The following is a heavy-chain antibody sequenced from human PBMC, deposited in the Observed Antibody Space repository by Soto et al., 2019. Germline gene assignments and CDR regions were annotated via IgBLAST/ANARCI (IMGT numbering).Heavy chain of an antibody. CDR2: TYYRSKWYN. J-gene: IGHJ5*01. V-gene: IGHV6-1*01. CDR3: VRLIGNSWLDF. CDR1: GDSVSNIHVT. D-gene: IGHD1-26*01. Sequence: PSQTLSLTCVISGDSVSNIHVTWNWIRQSPSRGLEWLGRTYYRSKWYNDYAESVKSRITINPDTSKNQFSLHLNSVTPEDTAVYYCVRLIGNSWLDFWGQGTLVTVSS.